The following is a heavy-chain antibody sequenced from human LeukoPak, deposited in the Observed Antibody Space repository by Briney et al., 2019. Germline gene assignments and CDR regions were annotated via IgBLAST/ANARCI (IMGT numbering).Heavy chain of an antibody. Sequence: GGSLRLSCAASGFTFSNAWMTWVRQAPGKGLEWVGRIKPKTEGRTTDYTAPVKGRFTISRDDAENTLYLQMNSLKTEDTAVYYCTTGVGSNWGQGTLVTVSS. CDR2: IKPKTEGRTT. J-gene: IGHJ4*02. V-gene: IGHV3-15*01. CDR3: TTGVGSN. D-gene: IGHD6-13*01. CDR1: GFTFSNAW.